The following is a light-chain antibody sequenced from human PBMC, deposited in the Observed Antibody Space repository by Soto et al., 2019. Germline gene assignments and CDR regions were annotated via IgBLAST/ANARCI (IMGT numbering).Light chain of an antibody. CDR2: DAS. CDR3: QQRSNLPWT. CDR1: QSVSSY. J-gene: IGKJ1*01. V-gene: IGKV3-11*01. Sequence: EIVLTQSPATLSLSPGERATLSCRASQSVSSYLIWYQQKLGQAPRVLIYDASNRATGIPARFSGSGSGTDFTLTISSLEPEDFAVYYCQQRSNLPWTFGQGTKVEIK.